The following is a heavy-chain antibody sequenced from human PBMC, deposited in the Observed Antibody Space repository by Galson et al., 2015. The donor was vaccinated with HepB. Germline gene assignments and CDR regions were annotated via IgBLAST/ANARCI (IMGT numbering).Heavy chain of an antibody. V-gene: IGHV1-69*13. CDR2: IIPIFGTA. J-gene: IGHJ6*02. CDR3: ASVMVRGVIIKGMDV. D-gene: IGHD3-10*01. CDR1: GGTFSSYA. Sequence: SVKVSCKASGGTFSSYAISWVRQAPGQGLEWMGGIIPIFGTANYAQKFQGRVTITADESTSTAYMELSSLRSEDTAVYYCASVMVRGVIIKGMDVWGQGTTVTVSS.